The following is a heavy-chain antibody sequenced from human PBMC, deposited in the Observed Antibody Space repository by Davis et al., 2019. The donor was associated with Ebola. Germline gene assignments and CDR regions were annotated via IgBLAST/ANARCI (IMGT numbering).Heavy chain of an antibody. D-gene: IGHD4-17*01. J-gene: IGHJ3*02. CDR3: ARPSDGDYFYLGAFHI. CDR2: INAGNGDT. V-gene: IGHV1-3*01. CDR1: GYTFTNYA. Sequence: ASVKVSCKTSGYTFTNYAIHWVRQAPGQRLEWMGWINAGNGDTKYSQKFQGRVTFTRDTPASTAYMELSSLRSEDTAVYYCARPSDGDYFYLGAFHIWGQGTMVTVSS.